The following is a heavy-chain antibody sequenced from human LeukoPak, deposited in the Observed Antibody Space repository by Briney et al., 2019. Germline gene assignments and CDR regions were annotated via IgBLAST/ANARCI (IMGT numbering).Heavy chain of an antibody. CDR3: ARLTIPYFYYMDV. CDR2: IYPGDSDT. Sequence: GESLKISCKGSGYSFTSYWIGWVRQMPGKGLEWMGIIYPGDSDTRYSPSFQGQVTISADKSISTAYLQWNNLKASDTAIYCCARLTIPYFYYMDVWAKGTTVTVSS. J-gene: IGHJ6*03. CDR1: GYSFTSYW. V-gene: IGHV5-51*01. D-gene: IGHD3-3*01.